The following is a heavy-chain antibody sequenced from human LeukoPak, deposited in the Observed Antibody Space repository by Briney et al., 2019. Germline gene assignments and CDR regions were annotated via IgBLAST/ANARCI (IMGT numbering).Heavy chain of an antibody. CDR1: GFTFSSYW. J-gene: IGHJ4*02. V-gene: IGHV3-7*01. CDR2: IKQDGSEK. Sequence: GGSLRLSCAASGFTFSSYWMSWVRQAPGKGLEWVANIKQDGSEKYYVDSVKGRFTISRDNAKNSLYLQMNSLRAEDTAVYYCARGEGSPFMYYFDYWGQGTLVTVSS. CDR3: ARGEGSPFMYYFDY. D-gene: IGHD3-10*02.